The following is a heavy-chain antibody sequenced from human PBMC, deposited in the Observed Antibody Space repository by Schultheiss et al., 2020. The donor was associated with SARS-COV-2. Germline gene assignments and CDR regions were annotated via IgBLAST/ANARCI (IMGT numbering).Heavy chain of an antibody. CDR3: AKTVRGSGAFDY. Sequence: GGSLRLSCSASGFTFSSYAMHWVRQAPGKGLEYVSAISGSGGSTYYADSVKGRFTISRDNSKNTLYLQMNSLRAEDTAVYYCAKTVRGSGAFDYWGQGTLVTVSS. V-gene: IGHV3-64*04. CDR1: GFTFSSYA. CDR2: ISGSGGST. D-gene: IGHD3-10*01. J-gene: IGHJ4*02.